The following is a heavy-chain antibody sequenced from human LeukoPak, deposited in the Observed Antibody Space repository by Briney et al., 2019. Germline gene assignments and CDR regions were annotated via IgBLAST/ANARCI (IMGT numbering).Heavy chain of an antibody. V-gene: IGHV3-33*08. Sequence: PGRSLRLSCAASGFTFSSYGMHWVRQAPGKGLEWVAFIRYDGSNKYYADSVKGRFTISRDNSKNTLYLQMNSLRAEDTAVYYCAKGNRGVAAAAFDIWGQGTMVTVSS. CDR1: GFTFSSYG. D-gene: IGHD6-13*01. CDR3: AKGNRGVAAAAFDI. CDR2: IRYDGSNK. J-gene: IGHJ3*02.